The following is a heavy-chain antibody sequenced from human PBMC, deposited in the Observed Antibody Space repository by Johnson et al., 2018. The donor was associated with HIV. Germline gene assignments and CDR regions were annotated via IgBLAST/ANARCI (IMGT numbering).Heavy chain of an antibody. CDR2: VWFDGRNK. CDR1: GFTFSNYG. D-gene: IGHD6-13*01. V-gene: IGHV3-33*06. Sequence: QVQLVESGGGVVQPGRSLRLSCAASGFTFSNYGMHWVRQAPGKGLEWVAVVWFDGRNKYYSDSVKGRFPISRDDSKNKLYLQRNSLRVEDTAVYHCAKVAVATAAGGVALDVWGPGTMVTVSS. CDR3: AKVAVATAAGGVALDV. J-gene: IGHJ3*01.